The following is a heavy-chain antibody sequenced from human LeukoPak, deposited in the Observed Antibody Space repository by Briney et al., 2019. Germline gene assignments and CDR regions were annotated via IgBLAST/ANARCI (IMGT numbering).Heavy chain of an antibody. J-gene: IGHJ3*02. Sequence: SETLSLTCTVSGGSVSDTNYYWSWIRQPPGKGLEWIGYIHYSGSTSYNPSLKSRVTISVDTAKNQFSLKLSSVTAADTSVYYCARGSYNYDSSEAFDIWGQGTTVTVSS. CDR2: IHYSGST. CDR1: GGSVSDTNYY. V-gene: IGHV4-61*01. CDR3: ARGSYNYDSSEAFDI. D-gene: IGHD3-22*01.